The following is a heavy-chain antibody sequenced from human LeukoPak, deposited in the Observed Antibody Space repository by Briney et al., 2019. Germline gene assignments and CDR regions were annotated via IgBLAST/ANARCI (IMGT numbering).Heavy chain of an antibody. CDR2: IIPISGTA. D-gene: IGHD3-22*01. V-gene: IGHV1-69*05. Sequence: GASVKVSCKASGGTFSSYAISWVRQAPGQGLEWMGRIIPISGTANYAQKFQGRVTITTDESTSTAYMELSSLRSEDTAVYYCARGAYDSSGYYPYNWFDPWGQGTLVTVSS. CDR3: ARGAYDSSGYYPYNWFDP. CDR1: GGTFSSYA. J-gene: IGHJ5*02.